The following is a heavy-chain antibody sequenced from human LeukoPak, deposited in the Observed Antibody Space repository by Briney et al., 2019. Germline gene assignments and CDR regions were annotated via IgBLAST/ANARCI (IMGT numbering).Heavy chain of an antibody. J-gene: IGHJ6*02. CDR1: GGTFSSYA. CDR3: AREIAGPYCSSTSCYTPSDYYYGMDV. CDR2: IIPIFGTA. V-gene: IGHV1-69*01. Sequence: ASVKVSCKASGGTFSSYAISWVRQAPGQGLEWMGGIIPIFGTANYAQKFQGRVTITADESTSTAYMELSSLRSEDTAVCYCAREIAGPYCSSTSCYTPSDYYYGMDVWGQGTTVTVSS. D-gene: IGHD2-2*02.